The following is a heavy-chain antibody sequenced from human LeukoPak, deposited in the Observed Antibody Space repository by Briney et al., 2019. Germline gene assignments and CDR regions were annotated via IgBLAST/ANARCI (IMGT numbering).Heavy chain of an antibody. V-gene: IGHV3-66*01. D-gene: IGHD3-10*02. CDR3: AREPPMVGDYYYGMDV. CDR1: GFTVNSYY. CDR2: IYTGGSK. J-gene: IGHJ6*02. Sequence: GGSLRLSCAASGFTVNSYYIHWVRQSPGKGLEWVSVIYTGGSKYYAHSVKGRFIISRDNSNNTVNLQLNSLRAEDTAVYFCAREPPMVGDYYYGMDVWGQGTTVTVSS.